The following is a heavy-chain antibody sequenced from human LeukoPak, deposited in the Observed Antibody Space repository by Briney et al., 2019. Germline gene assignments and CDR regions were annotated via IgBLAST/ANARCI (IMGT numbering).Heavy chain of an antibody. CDR3: ARVSRGWEYYYYYYYMDV. D-gene: IGHD6-19*01. CDR2: IYSSGST. V-gene: IGHV4-4*07. Sequence: SETLSLTCTVSGGSISSYYWSWIRQPAGKGLEWIGRIYSSGSTDYNPSLKSRVTMSVDTSKNKFSLKLSSVTAADTAVYYCARVSRGWEYYYYYYYMDVWGKGTTVTISS. CDR1: GGSISSYY. J-gene: IGHJ6*03.